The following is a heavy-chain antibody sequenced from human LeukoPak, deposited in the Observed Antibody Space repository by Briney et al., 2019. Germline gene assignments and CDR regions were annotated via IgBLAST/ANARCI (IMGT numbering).Heavy chain of an antibody. V-gene: IGHV4-59*08. CDR2: IYYSGST. J-gene: IGHJ4*02. CDR1: GGSISSYY. CDR3: ARSGLSRYSSSWYFSY. Sequence: SETLSLTCTVSGGSISSYYWSWIRQPPGKGLEWVGYIYYSGSTKYNPSLERRVTISVDKSKNQFSLKLSSVTAADTAVYYCARSGLSRYSSSWYFSYWGQGTLVTVSS. D-gene: IGHD6-13*01.